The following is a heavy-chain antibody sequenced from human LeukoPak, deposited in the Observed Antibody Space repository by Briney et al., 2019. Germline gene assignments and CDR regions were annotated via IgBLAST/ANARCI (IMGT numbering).Heavy chain of an antibody. CDR1: GFTFSDYA. CDR3: VKDVLRLNYGYFDL. Sequence: GGSLRLSCAASGFTFSDYAMGWVRQAPGKGLGWVSGISGTARSAYYTDSVKGRFTVSRENSKETLYLQMSSLRAEDTAVYYCVKDVLRLNYGYFDLWGRGTLVTVSS. V-gene: IGHV3-23*01. CDR2: ISGTARSA. D-gene: IGHD2-21*01. J-gene: IGHJ2*01.